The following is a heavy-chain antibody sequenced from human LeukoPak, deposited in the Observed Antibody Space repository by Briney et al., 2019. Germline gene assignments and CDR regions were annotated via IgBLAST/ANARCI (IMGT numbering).Heavy chain of an antibody. CDR1: GGSISSGSYY. CDR3: ARDRGYSGYDWDYYMDV. V-gene: IGHV4-61*02. Sequence: PSETLSLTCTVSGGSISSGSYYWSWIRQPAGKGLEWIGRIYTSGSTNYNPSLKSRVTISVDTSKNQFSLKLSSVTAADTAVYYCARDRGYSGYDWDYYMDVWGKGTTVTVSS. J-gene: IGHJ6*03. CDR2: IYTSGST. D-gene: IGHD5-12*01.